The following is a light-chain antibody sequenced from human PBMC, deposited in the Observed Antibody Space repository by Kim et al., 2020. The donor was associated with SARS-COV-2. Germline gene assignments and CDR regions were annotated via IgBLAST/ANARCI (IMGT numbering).Light chain of an antibody. CDR1: SNNVGDQE. J-gene: IGLJ3*02. CDR3: SAWDSSLRVWL. V-gene: IGLV10-54*04. CDR2: RDD. Sequence: RTATLTYTGTSNNVGDQEASGLQQQQGHPPKKLSYRDDIRPSGISARFSASRSGDTASLTITGLQPEDEADYYCSAWDSSLRVWLFGGGTRLTVL.